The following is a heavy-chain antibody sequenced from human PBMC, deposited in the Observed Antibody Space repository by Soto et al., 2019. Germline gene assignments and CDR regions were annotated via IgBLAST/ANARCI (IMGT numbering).Heavy chain of an antibody. CDR2: INPSGGNT. CDR3: ARDHSISSSGAWWLDP. D-gene: IGHD6-13*01. J-gene: IGHJ5*02. CDR1: GYTFTSNY. Sequence: QVQLVQSGAEVKKPGASVKVSCKASGYTFTSNYIHWVRRAPGQGLEWMGTINPSGGNTNYAQKFQGRVTMTRDTSTSTVYRDLRSLTSEDTAVYYCARDHSISSSGAWWLDPWGQGTLVTVSS. V-gene: IGHV1-46*01.